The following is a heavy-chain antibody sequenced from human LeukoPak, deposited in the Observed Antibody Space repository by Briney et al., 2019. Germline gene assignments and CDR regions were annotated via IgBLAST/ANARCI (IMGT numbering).Heavy chain of an antibody. J-gene: IGHJ4*02. CDR3: AGESSGYGFDY. CDR1: GYTFTSYD. CDR2: IIPILGIA. D-gene: IGHD5-12*01. Sequence: SVKVSCKASGYTFTSYDINWVRQATGQGLEWMGRIIPILGIANYAQKFQGRVTITADKSTSTAYMELSSLRSEDTAVYYCAGESSGYGFDYWGQGTLVTVSS. V-gene: IGHV1-69*04.